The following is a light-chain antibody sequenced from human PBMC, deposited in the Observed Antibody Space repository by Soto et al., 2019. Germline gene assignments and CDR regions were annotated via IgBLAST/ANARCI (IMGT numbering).Light chain of an antibody. CDR3: SSYTSSNTVI. Sequence: QSALTQPASVSGSPGLLITISCTGTSSDVGGYNYVSWFQQHPGKVPKLIIYDVSNRPSGVSNRFSGSKSGNTASLTISGLQAEDDGDYYCSSYTSSNTVIFGGGTKLTVL. J-gene: IGLJ2*01. CDR2: DVS. V-gene: IGLV2-14*03. CDR1: SSDVGGYNY.